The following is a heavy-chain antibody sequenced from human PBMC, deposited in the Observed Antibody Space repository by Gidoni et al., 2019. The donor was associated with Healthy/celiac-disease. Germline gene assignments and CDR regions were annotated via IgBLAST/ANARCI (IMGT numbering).Heavy chain of an antibody. Sequence: QVQLQESGPGLVKPSQTLSLTCTVSGGPISSGGYYWRWIRQHPGKGLEWIGSIYYSGSTYYNPSLKSRVTISVDTSKNQFSLKLSSVTAADTAVYYCARTHTYSGSANRWGQGTLVTVSS. D-gene: IGHD1-26*01. CDR1: GGPISSGGYY. CDR2: IYYSGST. CDR3: ARTHTYSGSANR. J-gene: IGHJ4*02. V-gene: IGHV4-31*03.